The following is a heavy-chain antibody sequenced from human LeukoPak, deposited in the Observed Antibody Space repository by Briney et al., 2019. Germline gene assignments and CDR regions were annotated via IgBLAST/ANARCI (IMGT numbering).Heavy chain of an antibody. J-gene: IGHJ6*03. V-gene: IGHV1-69*05. CDR3: ARGTDYYYYYYMDV. Sequence: GASVKVSCKASGGTFSSYAISWVRQAPGQGLEWMGGIIPIFGTANYAQKFQGRVTITTDESTSTAYMELSSLRSEDTAVYYCARGTDYYYYYYMDVWGKGTTVTVSS. CDR1: GGTFSSYA. D-gene: IGHD4-17*01. CDR2: IIPIFGTA.